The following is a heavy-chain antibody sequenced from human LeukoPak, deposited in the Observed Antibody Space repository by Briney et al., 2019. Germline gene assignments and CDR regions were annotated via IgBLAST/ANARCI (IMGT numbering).Heavy chain of an antibody. J-gene: IGHJ4*02. V-gene: IGHV3-30*18. CDR1: GFTFSSYG. CDR3: AKDNRAKSLDY. CDR2: ISYDGSNK. Sequence: PGRSLRLSCAASGFTFSSYGMHWVRQAPGKGLEWVAVISYDGSNKYYADSVKGRFTISRDNSKNTLYLQMNSLRAEDTAVYYCAKDNRAKSLDYWGQGTLVTDSS.